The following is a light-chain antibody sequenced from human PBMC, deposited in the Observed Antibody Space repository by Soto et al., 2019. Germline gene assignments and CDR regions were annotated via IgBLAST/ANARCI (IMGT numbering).Light chain of an antibody. CDR2: DAS. Sequence: DFQRTQSPSTLSASVGDRVTITCRASQNIRSRLAWFQQKPGKAPKLLIYDASSLESGVPQRFSGSGSGTEFTLTISSLQPDDFATYYCQQYNTYSTFGQGTLLEIK. CDR1: QNIRSR. J-gene: IGKJ5*01. V-gene: IGKV1-5*01. CDR3: QQYNTYST.